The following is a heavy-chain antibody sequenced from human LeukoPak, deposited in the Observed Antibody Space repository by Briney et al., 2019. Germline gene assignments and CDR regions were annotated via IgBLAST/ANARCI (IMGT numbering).Heavy chain of an antibody. V-gene: IGHV4-61*02. D-gene: IGHD2-8*01. CDR2: IYTSGST. CDR1: GGSISSGSYY. Sequence: SETLSLTCTVSGGSISSGSYYWSWLRQPAGKGLEWIGRIYTSGSTNYNPSLKSRVTISVDTSKNQFSLKLSSVTAADTAVYYCAGYCTNGVCQAPGNYFDYWGQGTLVTVSS. CDR3: AGYCTNGVCQAPGNYFDY. J-gene: IGHJ4*02.